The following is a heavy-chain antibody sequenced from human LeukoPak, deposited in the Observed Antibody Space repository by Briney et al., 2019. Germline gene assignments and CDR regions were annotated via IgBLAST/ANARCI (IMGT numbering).Heavy chain of an antibody. Sequence: GGSLRLSCVTSGFTFADYTMHWVRQVPGKGLVWLSGITWDGGNLAYADSVKGRFTISRDNAKNSLYLQMNSLRNEDMAFYFCAKGYTFHGVAHDSGYFDYWGQGTLVTVSS. CDR2: ITWDGGNL. J-gene: IGHJ4*02. D-gene: IGHD3-3*01. V-gene: IGHV3-9*03. CDR3: AKGYTFHGVAHDSGYFDY. CDR1: GFTFADYT.